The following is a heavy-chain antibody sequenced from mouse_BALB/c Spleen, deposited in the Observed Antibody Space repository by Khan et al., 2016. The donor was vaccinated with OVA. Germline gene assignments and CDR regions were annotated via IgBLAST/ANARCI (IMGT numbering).Heavy chain of an antibody. Sequence: QIPLVQSGPELKKPGETAKISCKASGYTFPNYGMNWVKQAPGKGLKWMGWINTYTGEPTYADDFKGRFAFSLETSASTAYLQINNLKNEDTATYFCARPPYFSYVMVFWGQGTSITGSS. D-gene: IGHD2-10*01. J-gene: IGHJ4*01. CDR2: INTYTGEP. V-gene: IGHV9-3-1*01. CDR1: GYTFPNYG. CDR3: ARPPYFSYVMVF.